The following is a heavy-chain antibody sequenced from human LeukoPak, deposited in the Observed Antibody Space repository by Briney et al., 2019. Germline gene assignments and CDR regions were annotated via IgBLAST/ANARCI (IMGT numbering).Heavy chain of an antibody. Sequence: TXYYMHWVRQAPGQGLEWMGWINPNSGGTNYAQKFQGRVTMTRDTSISTAYMELSRLRSDDTAVYYCARDLGVVVPAAISDWFDPWGQGTLVTVSS. V-gene: IGHV1-2*02. J-gene: IGHJ5*02. D-gene: IGHD2-2*01. CDR3: ARDLGVVVPAAISDWFDP. CDR2: INPNSGGT. CDR1: TXYY.